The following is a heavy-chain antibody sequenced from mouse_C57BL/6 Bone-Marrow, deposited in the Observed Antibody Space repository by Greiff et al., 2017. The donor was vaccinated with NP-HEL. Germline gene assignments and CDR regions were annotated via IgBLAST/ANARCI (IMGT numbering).Heavy chain of an antibody. Sequence: EVHLVESGPGLVKPSQSLSLTCSVTGYSITSGYYWNWIRQFPGNKLEWMGYISYDGSNNYNPSLKNRISITRDTSKNQFFLKLNSVTTEDTATYYCARRSVRYFDVWGTGTTVTVSS. CDR2: ISYDGSN. CDR1: GYSITSGYY. CDR3: ARRSVRYFDV. J-gene: IGHJ1*03. V-gene: IGHV3-6*01.